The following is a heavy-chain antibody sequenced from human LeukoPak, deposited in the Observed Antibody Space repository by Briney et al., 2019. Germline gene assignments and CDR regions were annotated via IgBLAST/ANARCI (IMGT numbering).Heavy chain of an antibody. CDR1: GGSLSSGGYY. V-gene: IGHV4-31*03. D-gene: IGHD6-6*01. CDR2: IYYSGST. CDR3: ARDRAARPHFDY. J-gene: IGHJ4*02. Sequence: PSETLSLTCTVSGGSLSSGGYYWRWLRQHPGRGREWIGYIYYSGSTYYNPSLKSRVTKSVNTSKNQFSLKLSSVTAADTAVYYCARDRAARPHFDYWGQGTLVTVSS.